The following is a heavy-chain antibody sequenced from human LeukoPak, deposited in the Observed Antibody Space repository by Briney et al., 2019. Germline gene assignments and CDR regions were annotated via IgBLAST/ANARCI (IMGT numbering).Heavy chain of an antibody. CDR1: GFTFNNYA. D-gene: IGHD3-22*01. V-gene: IGHV3-23*01. CDR3: ADNYYDSSGYSNY. Sequence: PGGSLRLSCAASGFTFNNYAMSWVRQAPGKGLEWVSAISGSGGTTYYADSVKGRFTFSRDNSKNTLYLQMNSLRAEDTAVYYCADNYYDSSGYSNYWGQGTLVTVSS. CDR2: ISGSGGTT. J-gene: IGHJ4*02.